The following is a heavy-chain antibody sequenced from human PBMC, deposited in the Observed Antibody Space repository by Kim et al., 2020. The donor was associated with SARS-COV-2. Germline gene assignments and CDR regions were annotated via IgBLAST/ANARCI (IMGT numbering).Heavy chain of an antibody. CDR1: RFSFSSYW. V-gene: IGHV3-7*01. D-gene: IGHD2-15*01. CDR3: VRVRRDGYSSWYFDL. CDR2: IKQDGSEK. Sequence: GGSLRLSCAASRFSFSSYWMSWVRQAPGKGLEWVANIKQDGSEKYYMDSVKGRFTISRDNAKNSLYLQMNSLRAEDTAVYYYVRVRRDGYSSWYFDLWGRGTLVTVSS. J-gene: IGHJ2*01.